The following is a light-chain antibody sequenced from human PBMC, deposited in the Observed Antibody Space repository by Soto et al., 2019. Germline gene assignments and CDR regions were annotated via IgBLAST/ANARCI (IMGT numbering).Light chain of an antibody. V-gene: IGKV3-20*01. CDR2: GAS. J-gene: IGKJ5*01. CDR1: QSVSGRY. CDR3: QQYGSFPIT. Sequence: ESVLTQAPVTLSLSPGERDTLSCMASQSVSGRYLAWYQQKPGQAPRXXIYGASSRATGIPGRFSGGGSGTDFTLTISRLQPGDFEVYFCQQYGSFPITFGQGTRLEI.